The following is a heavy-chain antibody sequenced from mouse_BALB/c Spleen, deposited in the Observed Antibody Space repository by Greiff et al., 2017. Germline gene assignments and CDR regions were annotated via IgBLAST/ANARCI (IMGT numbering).Heavy chain of an antibody. Sequence: EVQLQQSGAELVKPGASVKLSCTASGFNIKDTYMHWVKQRPEQGLEWIGRIDPANGNTKYDPKFQGKATITADTSSNTAYLQLSSLTSEDTAVYYCARRGTKTARAMDYWGQGTSVTVSS. CDR3: ARRGTKTARAMDY. CDR2: IDPANGNT. J-gene: IGHJ4*01. D-gene: IGHD3-2*01. CDR1: GFNIKDTY. V-gene: IGHV14-3*02.